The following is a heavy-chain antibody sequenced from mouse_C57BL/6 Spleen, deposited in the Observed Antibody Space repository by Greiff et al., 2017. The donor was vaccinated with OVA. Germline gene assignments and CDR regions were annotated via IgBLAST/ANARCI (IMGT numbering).Heavy chain of an antibody. CDR3: AMGDGGFDY. D-gene: IGHD3-3*01. Sequence: EVQLQQSGPELVKPGASVKISCKASGYTFTDYYMNWVKQSHGKSLEWIGDINPNNGGTSYNQKFKGKATLTVDKSSSTAYMELRSLTSEDSAVYYCAMGDGGFDYCGQGTTLTVSS. CDR2: INPNNGGT. CDR1: GYTFTDYY. V-gene: IGHV1-26*01. J-gene: IGHJ2*01.